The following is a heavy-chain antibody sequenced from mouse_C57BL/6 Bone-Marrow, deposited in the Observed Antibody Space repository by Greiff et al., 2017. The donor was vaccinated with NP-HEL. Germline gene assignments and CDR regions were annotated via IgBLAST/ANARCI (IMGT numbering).Heavy chain of an antibody. V-gene: IGHV14-1*01. CDR3: TTDYDGYYDY. D-gene: IGHD2-3*01. CDR1: GFNIKDYY. J-gene: IGHJ2*01. CDR2: IDPEDGDT. Sequence: EVQLQQSGAELVRPGASVKLSCTASGFNIKDYYMHWVKQRPEQGLEWIGRIDPEDGDTEYAPKFQGKATMTADPSSNTAYLQLSSLTSEDTAVYYCTTDYDGYYDYWGQGTTRTVSS.